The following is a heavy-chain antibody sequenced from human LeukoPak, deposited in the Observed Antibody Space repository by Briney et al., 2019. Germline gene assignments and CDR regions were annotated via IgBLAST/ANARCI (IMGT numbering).Heavy chain of an antibody. CDR2: IYYSGST. CDR3: AGALAYCGGDCSEGFDY. J-gene: IGHJ4*02. Sequence: SETLSLTCTVSGGSISSYYWSWIRQPPGKGLEWIGYIYYSGSTNYNPSLKSRVTISVDTSKNQFSLKLSSVTAADTAVYYCAGALAYCGGDCSEGFDYWGQGTLVTVSS. V-gene: IGHV4-59*08. CDR1: GGSISSYY. D-gene: IGHD2-21*02.